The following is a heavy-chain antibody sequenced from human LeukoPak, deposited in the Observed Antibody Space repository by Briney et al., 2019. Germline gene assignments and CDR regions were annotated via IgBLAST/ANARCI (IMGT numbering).Heavy chain of an antibody. Sequence: PSETLSLTCAVSDYSISSGYYWGWIRQPPGKGLEWIGTFHNTGAFYYNPSLKSRVTISADMSKNQFSLNLRSVTAADTAMYYCERMYSTSWYVNHGGPGTLVTVSS. D-gene: IGHD2-2*01. CDR3: ERMYSTSWYVNH. CDR1: DYSISSGYY. J-gene: IGHJ4*02. V-gene: IGHV4-38-2*01. CDR2: FHNTGAF.